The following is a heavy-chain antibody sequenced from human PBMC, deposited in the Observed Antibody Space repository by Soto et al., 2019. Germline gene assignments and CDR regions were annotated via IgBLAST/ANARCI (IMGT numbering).Heavy chain of an antibody. CDR1: GGSISSGGYY. CDR2: IYNTETT. V-gene: IGHV4-31*03. J-gene: IGHJ4*02. D-gene: IGHD6-13*01. CDR3: VRVSSRWYDLDY. Sequence: TLSLTCTVSGGSISSGGYYWSWIRQHPGKGLEWIGYIYNTETTYYTPSQKSRVSISADTSKNQISLNLSSVTAADTAVYFCVRVSSRWYDLDYWGQGTLVTVSS.